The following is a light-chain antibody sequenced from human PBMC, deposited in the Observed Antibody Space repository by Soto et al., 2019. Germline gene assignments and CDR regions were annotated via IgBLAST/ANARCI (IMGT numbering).Light chain of an antibody. CDR2: DVS. Sequence: QSALTQPASVSGSPGQSITISCTGTSSDVCDYNYVSWYQQHPGKAPKLMIYDVSNRPSGVSNRFSGSKSGNTASLPISGLQAEDESDYYCSSYTSSSTVVFGGGTKVTVL. J-gene: IGLJ2*01. CDR1: SSDVCDYNY. CDR3: SSYTSSSTVV. V-gene: IGLV2-14*01.